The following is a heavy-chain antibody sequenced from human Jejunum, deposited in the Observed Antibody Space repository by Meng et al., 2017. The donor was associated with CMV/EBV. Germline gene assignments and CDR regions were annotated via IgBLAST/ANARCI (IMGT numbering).Heavy chain of an antibody. Sequence: GLSFSTSAMHWVRQTPGKGLQWVSVISFNGGNQYYADSVKGRFTISRDNSKNTVYLQMNSLRVEDTAVYHCARDFYDSTGRNGDYWGQGTLVTVSS. V-gene: IGHV3-30*01. CDR2: ISFNGGNQ. J-gene: IGHJ4*02. CDR3: ARDFYDSTGRNGDY. CDR1: GLSFSTSA. D-gene: IGHD3-22*01.